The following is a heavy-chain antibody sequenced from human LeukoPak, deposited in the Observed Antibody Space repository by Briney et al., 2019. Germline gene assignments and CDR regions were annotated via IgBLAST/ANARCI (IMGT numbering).Heavy chain of an antibody. J-gene: IGHJ4*02. CDR2: IYTSGST. V-gene: IGHV4-61*02. Sequence: SQTLSLTCTVSGGSISSGSYFWSWIRQPAGKGLEWIGRIYTSGSTNYSPSLKSRVTISVDTSKNQFSLKLSSVTAADTAVYCCARGEGDSSGYSPKGQDYWGQGTLVTVSS. D-gene: IGHD3-22*01. CDR1: GGSISSGSYF. CDR3: ARGEGDSSGYSPKGQDY.